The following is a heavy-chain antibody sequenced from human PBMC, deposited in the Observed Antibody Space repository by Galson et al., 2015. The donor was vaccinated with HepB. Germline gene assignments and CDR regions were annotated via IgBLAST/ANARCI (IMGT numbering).Heavy chain of an antibody. D-gene: IGHD2-8*02. CDR2: INPNTGAT. CDR1: GYSFTGHY. V-gene: IGHV1-2*02. CDR3: TRGGRGDVVLVVGAPNPGDWFAP. J-gene: IGHJ5*02. Sequence: SVKVSCKASGYSFTGHYIHWVRQAPGQGLEWVGWINPNTGATNYGRNFQGRVTMTRDMSITTIHMELRRLRGDDTAIYYCTRGGRGDVVLVVGAPNPGDWFAPWGQGTLVIVSS.